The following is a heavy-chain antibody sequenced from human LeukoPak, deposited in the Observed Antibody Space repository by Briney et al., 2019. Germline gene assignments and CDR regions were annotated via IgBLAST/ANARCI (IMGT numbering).Heavy chain of an antibody. J-gene: IGHJ4*02. D-gene: IGHD5-12*01. V-gene: IGHV3-21*01. CDR2: ISSSSSYI. Sequence: GGSLRLSCAASGFTFSSYSMNWVRQAPGKGLEWVSSISSSSSYIYYADSVKGRFTISRDNAKNSLYLQMNSLRAEDTAVYYCARGVYSGYKLPGIDYWGQGTLVTLSS. CDR1: GFTFSSYS. CDR3: ARGVYSGYKLPGIDY.